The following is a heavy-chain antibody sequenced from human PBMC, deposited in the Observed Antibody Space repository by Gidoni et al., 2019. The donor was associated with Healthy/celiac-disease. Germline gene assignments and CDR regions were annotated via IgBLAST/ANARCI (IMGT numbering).Heavy chain of an antibody. CDR1: GFSLSTSGVG. D-gene: IGHD3-10*01. CDR2: IYWTDDK. CDR3: AHSGAGGSGSSWGWFDP. Sequence: QITLKESGPTLVEPNKTLTLTCTVSGFSLSTSGVGVGWIRQPPGKALEWLALIYWTDDKRYSPSLKSSLTITNDTSKTQVVLTMTNMYPVDTATYYCAHSGAGGSGSSWGWFDPWGQGTLVTVSS. J-gene: IGHJ5*02. V-gene: IGHV2-5*01.